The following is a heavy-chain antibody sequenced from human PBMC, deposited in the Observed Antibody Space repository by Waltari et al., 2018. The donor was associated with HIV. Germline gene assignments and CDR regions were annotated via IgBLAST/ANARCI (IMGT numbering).Heavy chain of an antibody. CDR3: ARKTYYYDSSGYYFYYYGMDV. CDR1: GGPISSYY. J-gene: IGHJ6*02. V-gene: IGHV4-59*01. D-gene: IGHD3-22*01. Sequence: QVQLQESGPGLVKPSETLSFTCTAPGGPISSYYWSWIRQPPGKGLEWIGYIYYSGSTNYNPSLKSRVTISVDTSKNQFSLKLSSVTAADTAVYYCARKTYYYDSSGYYFYYYGMDVWGQGTTVTVSS. CDR2: IYYSGST.